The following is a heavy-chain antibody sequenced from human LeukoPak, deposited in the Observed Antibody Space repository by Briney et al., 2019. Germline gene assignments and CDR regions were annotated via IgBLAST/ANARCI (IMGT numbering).Heavy chain of an antibody. J-gene: IGHJ6*03. CDR2: INHSGTT. Sequence: SETLSLTCAVYGGSFSGYYWSWIRQPPGKGLEWIGEINHSGTTNYNPSLKSRVTISVDTSKSQFSLKLSSVTAADTAVYYCAREVASPSYYYYHYMDVWGKGTTVTVSS. CDR1: GGSFSGYY. D-gene: IGHD5-12*01. CDR3: AREVASPSYYYYHYMDV. V-gene: IGHV4-34*01.